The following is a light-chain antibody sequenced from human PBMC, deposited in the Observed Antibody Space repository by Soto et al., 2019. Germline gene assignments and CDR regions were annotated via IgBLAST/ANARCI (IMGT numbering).Light chain of an antibody. CDR1: SSNIGSNI. CDR2: SNN. J-gene: IGLJ1*01. Sequence: QSVLTQPPSASGTPGQRVTISCSGSSSNIGSNIVTWYQQLPGTAPKLLIYSNNQLPSGVPDRFSGSKSGTSASLAISGLQSEDEADYYCAAWNDRMDGYVFGTGTKLTVL. V-gene: IGLV1-44*01. CDR3: AAWNDRMDGYV.